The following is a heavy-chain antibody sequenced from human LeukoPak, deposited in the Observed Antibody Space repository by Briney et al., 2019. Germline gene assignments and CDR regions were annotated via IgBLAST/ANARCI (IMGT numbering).Heavy chain of an antibody. V-gene: IGHV3-21*01. CDR3: ARDRGYSGFMGV. CDR1: GFTFSSYS. Sequence: PGGSLRLSCAASGFTFSSYSMNWVRQAPGKGLEWVSSISSSSSYIYYADSVKGRFTISRDNAKNSLYLQMNSLRAEDTAVYYCARDRGYSGFMGVWGQGTTVTVSS. J-gene: IGHJ6*02. CDR2: ISSSSSYI. D-gene: IGHD5-12*01.